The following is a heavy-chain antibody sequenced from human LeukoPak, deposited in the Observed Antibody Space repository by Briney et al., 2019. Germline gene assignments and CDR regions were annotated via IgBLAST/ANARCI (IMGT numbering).Heavy chain of an antibody. CDR2: ISSSSSYI. Sequence: GGSLRLSCAASGFTFSSYSMNWVRQAPGKGLEWVSSISSSSSYIYYVDSVKGRFTISRDNAKNSLYLQMNSLRAEDTAVYYCARDRTLVLVYWGQGTLVTVSS. CDR1: GFTFSSYS. D-gene: IGHD6-13*01. J-gene: IGHJ4*02. V-gene: IGHV3-21*01. CDR3: ARDRTLVLVY.